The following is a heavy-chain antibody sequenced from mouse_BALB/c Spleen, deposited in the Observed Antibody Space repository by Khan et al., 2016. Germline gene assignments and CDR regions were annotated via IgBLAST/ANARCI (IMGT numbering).Heavy chain of an antibody. CDR3: AIPYGNSPHYYAMDY. D-gene: IGHD1-1*01. Sequence: QVQLQQSGAELMKPGASVKISCKSTGYTFTSYWIEWVKQRPGHGLEWIGEILPGSGSTNYNENFKGKATFTADTSSNTAYMQLSSLTSEDSAVYSCAIPYGNSPHYYAMDYWDQGTSVTVSS. J-gene: IGHJ4*01. CDR1: GYTFTSYW. CDR2: ILPGSGST. V-gene: IGHV1-9*01.